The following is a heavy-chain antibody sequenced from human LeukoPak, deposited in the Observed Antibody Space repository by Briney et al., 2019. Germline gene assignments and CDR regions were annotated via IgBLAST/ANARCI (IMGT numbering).Heavy chain of an antibody. J-gene: IGHJ4*02. CDR3: AKEGYCSSTSCYTDQLDY. CDR2: IRYDGSNK. V-gene: IGHV3-30*02. D-gene: IGHD2-2*02. Sequence: GGSLRLSCAASGFTFSSYAMSWVRQAPGKGLEWVAFIRYDGSNKYYADSVKGRFTISRDNSKNTLYLQMNSLRAEDTAVYYCAKEGYCSSTSCYTDQLDYWGQGTLVTVSS. CDR1: GFTFSSYA.